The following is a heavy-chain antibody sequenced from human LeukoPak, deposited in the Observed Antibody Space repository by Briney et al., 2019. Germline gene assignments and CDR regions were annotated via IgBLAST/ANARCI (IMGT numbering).Heavy chain of an antibody. CDR2: ISHDGTNK. CDR3: AKVNYYESSGYYDY. Sequence: GGSLRLSCAASGFNFNTHMHWVRQAPGKGLEWVAVISHDGTNKYYVDSVKGRFTISRDNSKNTLYLQMNSLRAEDTAVYYCAKVNYYESSGYYDYWGQGTLVTVSS. D-gene: IGHD3-22*01. V-gene: IGHV3-30*18. J-gene: IGHJ4*02. CDR1: GFNFNTH.